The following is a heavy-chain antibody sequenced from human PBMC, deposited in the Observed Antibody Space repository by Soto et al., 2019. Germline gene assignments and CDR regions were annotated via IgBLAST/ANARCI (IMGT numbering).Heavy chain of an antibody. CDR2: INHSGST. V-gene: IGHV4-34*01. Sequence: PSETLSLTCAVYGGSFSGYYWSWIRQPPGKGLEWIGEINHSGSTNYNPPLKSRVTISVDTSKNQFSLKLSSVTAADTAVYYCARGRRSKQLGYWGQGTLVTVSS. CDR1: GGSFSGYY. D-gene: IGHD6-13*01. CDR3: ARGRRSKQLGY. J-gene: IGHJ4*02.